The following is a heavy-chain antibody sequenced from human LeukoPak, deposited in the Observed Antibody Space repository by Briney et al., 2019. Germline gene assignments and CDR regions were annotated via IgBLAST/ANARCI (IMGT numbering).Heavy chain of an antibody. CDR2: IYYSGST. CDR3: ARGGNYYDSSGYSDVPYYFDY. V-gene: IGHV4-30-2*01. D-gene: IGHD3-22*01. Sequence: PSQTLSLTCAVSGGSISSGGYSWSWIRQPPGKGLEWIGYIYYSGSTYYNPSLKSRVTISVDRSKNQFSLKLSSVTAADTAVYYCARGGNYYDSSGYSDVPYYFDYWGQGTLVTVSS. J-gene: IGHJ4*02. CDR1: GGSISSGGYS.